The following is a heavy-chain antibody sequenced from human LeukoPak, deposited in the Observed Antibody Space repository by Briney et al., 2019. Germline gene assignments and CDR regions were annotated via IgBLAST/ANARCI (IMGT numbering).Heavy chain of an antibody. CDR1: GGSISSYY. Sequence: NPSETLSLTCTVSGGSISSYYWSWIRQPPGKGLEWIGYIYYSGSTNYNPSLKSRVTISVDTSKNQFSLKLSSVTAADTAVYYCARDYGDSSGSYYFDYWGQGTLVTVSS. D-gene: IGHD3-22*01. CDR3: ARDYGDSSGSYYFDY. V-gene: IGHV4-59*01. CDR2: IYYSGST. J-gene: IGHJ4*02.